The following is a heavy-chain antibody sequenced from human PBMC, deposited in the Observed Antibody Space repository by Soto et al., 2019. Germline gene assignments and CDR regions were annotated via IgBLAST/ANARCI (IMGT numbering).Heavy chain of an antibody. CDR3: ARSSRITIFGVVIEPYYYYYGMDV. Sequence: PSETLSLTCAVYGGSFSGYYWSWIRQPPGKGLEWIGEINHSGSTNYNPSPKSRVTISVDTSKNQFSLKLSSVTAADTAVYYCARSSRITIFGVVIEPYYYYYGMDVWGQGTTVTVS. CDR2: INHSGST. CDR1: GGSFSGYY. D-gene: IGHD3-3*01. V-gene: IGHV4-34*01. J-gene: IGHJ6*02.